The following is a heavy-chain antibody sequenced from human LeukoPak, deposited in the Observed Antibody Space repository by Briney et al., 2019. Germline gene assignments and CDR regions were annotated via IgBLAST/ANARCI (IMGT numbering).Heavy chain of an antibody. CDR1: GGSFSSHY. Sequence: SETLSLTCTVSGGSFSSHYWSWIRQPPGKGLEWIGYIYYTGRTNYNPSLESRVTISVDTSKNQFSLKVSSVTAADTAVYYCARVSGSNYRNYFDYWGQGTLVTVSS. CDR2: IYYTGRT. J-gene: IGHJ4*02. CDR3: ARVSGSNYRNYFDY. D-gene: IGHD2-15*01. V-gene: IGHV4-59*11.